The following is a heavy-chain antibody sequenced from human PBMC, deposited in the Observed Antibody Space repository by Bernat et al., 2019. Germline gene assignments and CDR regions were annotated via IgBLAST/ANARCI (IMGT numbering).Heavy chain of an antibody. Sequence: QVQLVESGGGVVQPGTSLRLSCAVSGFILSSYTIHWVRQAPGKGLEWLAVISYDGINTDYADSVKGRFSVSRDNSKNTLYLQMDSLRTEDTAVYYCAKDGGYSNFWYGPEFDCWGQGTLVTVSS. CDR3: AKDGGYSNFWYGPEFDC. CDR2: ISYDGINT. V-gene: IGHV3-30-3*01. CDR1: GFILSSYT. J-gene: IGHJ4*02. D-gene: IGHD6-13*01.